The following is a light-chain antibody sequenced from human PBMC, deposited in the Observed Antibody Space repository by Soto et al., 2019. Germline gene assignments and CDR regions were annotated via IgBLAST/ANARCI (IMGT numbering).Light chain of an antibody. CDR1: QSVRTN. CDR2: DAS. Sequence: EIVMTQSPATLSVSPGERATLSCRASQSVRTNLAWYQHKPGQAPRLLIYDASNRATGIPARFSGSGSGTDFTLTISRLEPEDFAVYYCQQYGNSPQTFGQGTKVDIK. CDR3: QQYGNSPQT. V-gene: IGKV3D-15*01. J-gene: IGKJ1*01.